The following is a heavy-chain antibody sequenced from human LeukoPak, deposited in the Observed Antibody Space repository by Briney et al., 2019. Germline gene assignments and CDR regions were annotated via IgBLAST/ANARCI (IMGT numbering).Heavy chain of an antibody. CDR3: ARDYYDSSGYYLHFQH. Sequence: ASVKVSCKASGGTFSGYYMHWVRQAPGQGLEWMGWINPNSGGTNYAQKFQGRVTMTRDTSISTAYMELSRLRSDDTAVYYCARDYYDSSGYYLHFQHWGQGTLVTVSS. V-gene: IGHV1-2*02. J-gene: IGHJ1*01. CDR2: INPNSGGT. CDR1: GGTFSGYY. D-gene: IGHD3-22*01.